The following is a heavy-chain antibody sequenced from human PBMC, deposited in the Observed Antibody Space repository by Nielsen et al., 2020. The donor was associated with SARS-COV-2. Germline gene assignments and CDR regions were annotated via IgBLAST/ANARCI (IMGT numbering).Heavy chain of an antibody. CDR3: ARGDNDYSNYGTTPGAFDI. CDR1: GFTFSSYW. V-gene: IGHV3-74*01. D-gene: IGHD4-11*01. Sequence: GGSLRLSCAASGFTFSSYWMHWVRQAPGKGLVWVSRINSDGSSTSYADSVKGRFTISRDNAKNTLYLQMNSLRAEDTAVYYCARGDNDYSNYGTTPGAFDIWGQGTMVTVSS. CDR2: INSDGSST. J-gene: IGHJ3*02.